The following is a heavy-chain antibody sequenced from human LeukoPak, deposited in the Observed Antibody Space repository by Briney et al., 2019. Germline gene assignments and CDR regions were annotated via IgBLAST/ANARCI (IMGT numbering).Heavy chain of an antibody. CDR1: GFSFSIYW. V-gene: IGHV3-74*01. Sequence: GGSLRLSCAASGFSFSIYWMHWVRHAPGGGLVWVSLISSDGSKSGYADSVKGRFTISRDNAKNTVYLQMNSLSAEDTAMYYCVRREAGGSNSWFYFDYWGQGTLVSVSS. D-gene: IGHD6-13*01. J-gene: IGHJ4*02. CDR2: ISSDGSKS. CDR3: VRREAGGSNSWFYFDY.